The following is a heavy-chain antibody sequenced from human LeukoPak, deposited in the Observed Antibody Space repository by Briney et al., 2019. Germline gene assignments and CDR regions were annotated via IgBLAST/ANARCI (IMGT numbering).Heavy chain of an antibody. J-gene: IGHJ4*02. D-gene: IGHD6-19*01. CDR1: GGSISSHY. CDR3: ARDVGSGWYYFDY. V-gene: IGHV4-59*11. Sequence: SETLSLTCTVSGGSISSHYWSWIRQPPGKGLEWIGYAYYSGSTNYSPSLKSRVTISLDTSKNQLSLKLSSVTAADTAVYYCARDVGSGWYYFDYWGQGTLVTVSS. CDR2: AYYSGST.